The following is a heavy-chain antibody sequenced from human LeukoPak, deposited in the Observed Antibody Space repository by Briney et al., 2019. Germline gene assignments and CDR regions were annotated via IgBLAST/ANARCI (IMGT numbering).Heavy chain of an antibody. CDR2: ISYDGSNK. J-gene: IGHJ4*02. CDR1: GFTFSSYG. Sequence: PGGSLRLSCAASGFTFSSYGMHWVRQAPGKGLEWVAVISYDGSNKYYADSVKGRFTISRDNAKNSLYLQMNSLRAEDTAVYYCARAVYSSGDGGYWGQGTLVTVSS. V-gene: IGHV3-30*03. CDR3: ARAVYSSGDGGY. D-gene: IGHD6-19*01.